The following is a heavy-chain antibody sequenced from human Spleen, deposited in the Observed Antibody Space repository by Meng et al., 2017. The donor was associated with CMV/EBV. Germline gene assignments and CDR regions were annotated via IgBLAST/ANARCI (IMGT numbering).Heavy chain of an antibody. J-gene: IGHJ4*02. CDR3: ANNGDYFDY. V-gene: IGHV3-21*01. CDR2: ISSTSNYI. CDR1: GFSFSAYS. D-gene: IGHD2-8*01. Sequence: GGSLRLSCAASGFSFSAYSLNWVRQAPGKGLEWVSSISSTSNYIYYADSVEGRFSISRDNAKNTLYLQMNSLRAEDTAVYYCANNGDYFDYWGQGTLVTVSS.